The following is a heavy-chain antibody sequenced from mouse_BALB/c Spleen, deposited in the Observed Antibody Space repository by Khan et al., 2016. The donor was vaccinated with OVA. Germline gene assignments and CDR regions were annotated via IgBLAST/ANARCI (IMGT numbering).Heavy chain of an antibody. CDR1: GFTFSTYG. CDR3: ARLSYYYNSEGFAY. J-gene: IGHJ3*01. Sequence: EVHLVESGGDFVRPGGSLKLSCAASGFTFSTYGMSWVRQTPDKRLEWVATINTGGAYTYYPDSVKGRFTISRENAKNTLYQHLSSLKSEDTAIYYCARLSYYYNSEGFAYWGQGTLVTVSA. CDR2: INTGGAYT. V-gene: IGHV5-6*01. D-gene: IGHD1-1*01.